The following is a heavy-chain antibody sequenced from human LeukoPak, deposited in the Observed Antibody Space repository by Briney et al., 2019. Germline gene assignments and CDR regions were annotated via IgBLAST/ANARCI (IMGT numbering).Heavy chain of an antibody. J-gene: IGHJ6*02. CDR1: GYTFTSYA. Sequence: GASVKVSCKASGYTFTSYAMHWVRQAPGQRLEWMGWINAGNGNTKYSQKFQGRVTITRDTSASTAYMELSSLRSEDTAVYYCARDRYYYDSRPSEVYYYYGMDVWGQGTTVTVSS. CDR2: INAGNGNT. D-gene: IGHD3-22*01. V-gene: IGHV1-3*01. CDR3: ARDRYYYDSRPSEVYYYYGMDV.